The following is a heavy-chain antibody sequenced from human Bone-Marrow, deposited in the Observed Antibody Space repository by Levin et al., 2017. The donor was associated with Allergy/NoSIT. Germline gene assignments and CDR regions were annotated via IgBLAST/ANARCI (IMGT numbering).Heavy chain of an antibody. V-gene: IGHV4-59*01. CDR1: GGAITNYY. CDR3: ARPISAWYGGFDY. D-gene: IGHD6-19*01. J-gene: IGHJ4*02. Sequence: RSQTLSLTCTVSGGAITNYYWSWIRQPPGKGLEWIGYIYYSGSTNYNPSFKSRVSISVDTSKSQFSLNLSSVIAADTAVYYCARPISAWYGGFDYWGQGILVTVSS. CDR2: IYYSGST.